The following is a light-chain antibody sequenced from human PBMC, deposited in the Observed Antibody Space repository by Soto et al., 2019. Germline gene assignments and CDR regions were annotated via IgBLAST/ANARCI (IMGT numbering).Light chain of an antibody. CDR2: GSN. Sequence: QSVLAQPPSASGTPGQRVAISCSGTSSNIGSNPVNWFQQLPGTAPKLLIYGSNQRPSGVPDRFSGSKSGTLASLAISGLQYEDEANCYCAAWYDNLFGPVFGGGTKLTLL. CDR1: SSNIGSNP. CDR3: AAWYDNLFGPV. J-gene: IGLJ2*01. V-gene: IGLV1-44*01.